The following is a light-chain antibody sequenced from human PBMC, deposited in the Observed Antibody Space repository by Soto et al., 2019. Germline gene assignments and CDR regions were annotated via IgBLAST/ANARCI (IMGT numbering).Light chain of an antibody. CDR2: GAS. J-gene: IGKJ3*01. Sequence: DIVMTQSPATLSVSPWERATLSCRASQTISSNLAWYQQKPGQTPRLLIYGASTRAAGIPARFSGSGSGTDFTLTITSLKSEDFAVYYCQQYNNWPPFTFGPGTKVDIK. CDR1: QTISSN. V-gene: IGKV3-15*01. CDR3: QQYNNWPPFT.